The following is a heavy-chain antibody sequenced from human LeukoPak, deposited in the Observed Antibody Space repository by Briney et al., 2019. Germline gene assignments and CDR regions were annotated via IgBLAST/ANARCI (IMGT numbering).Heavy chain of an antibody. CDR1: GGSISGSSYY. D-gene: IGHD2-15*01. CDR2: IYYSGST. Sequence: PSETLSLTCTVSGGSISGSSYYWGWIRQPPGKGLEWIGSIYYSGSTYYNPSLKSRVTISVDTSKNQFSLKLSSVTAADTAVYYCARVTYCSGGSCYSFDYWGQGTLVTVSS. V-gene: IGHV4-39*01. J-gene: IGHJ4*02. CDR3: ARVTYCSGGSCYSFDY.